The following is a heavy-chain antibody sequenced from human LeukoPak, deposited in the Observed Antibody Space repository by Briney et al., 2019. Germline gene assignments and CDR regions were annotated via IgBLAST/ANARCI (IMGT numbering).Heavy chain of an antibody. CDR2: IYYSGST. CDR1: GGSISSYY. CDR3: ARVEGHGDYFDY. D-gene: IGHD3-10*01. J-gene: IGHJ4*02. V-gene: IGHV4-59*01. Sequence: SETLSLTCTVSGGSISSYYWSWIRQPPGKGLEWIGYIYYSGSTNYNPSLKSRVTISVDTSKNQFSLKLSSVTAADTAVYYCARVEGHGDYFDYWGQGTLVTVSS.